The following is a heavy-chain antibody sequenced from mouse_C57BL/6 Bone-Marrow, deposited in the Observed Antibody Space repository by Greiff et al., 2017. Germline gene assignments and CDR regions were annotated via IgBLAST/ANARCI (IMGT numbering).Heavy chain of an antibody. V-gene: IGHV1-55*01. CDR3: ARRWVVDWYFDV. Sequence: VQLQQPGAELVKPGASVKMSCKASGYTFTSYWITWVKQRPGQGLEWIGDIYPGSGSTNYNEKFKSKATLTVDTSSSPAYMQLSSLTSEDSAVYYCARRWVVDWYFDVWGTGTTVTVSS. J-gene: IGHJ1*03. CDR1: GYTFTSYW. D-gene: IGHD1-1*01. CDR2: IYPGSGST.